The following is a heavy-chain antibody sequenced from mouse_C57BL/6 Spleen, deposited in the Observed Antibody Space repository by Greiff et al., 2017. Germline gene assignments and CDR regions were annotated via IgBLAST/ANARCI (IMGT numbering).Heavy chain of an antibody. CDR1: GYTFTGYW. Sequence: VQLQQSGAELMKPGASVKLSCKATGYTFTGYWIEWVKQRPGHGLEWIGEILPGRGSTNSNEKFNGKGTFTADTSSDTAYIQLSSLTTKDSAIYYCASYYYGSSDYFDYWGQGTTLTVSS. J-gene: IGHJ2*01. V-gene: IGHV1-9*01. CDR3: ASYYYGSSDYFDY. CDR2: ILPGRGST. D-gene: IGHD1-1*01.